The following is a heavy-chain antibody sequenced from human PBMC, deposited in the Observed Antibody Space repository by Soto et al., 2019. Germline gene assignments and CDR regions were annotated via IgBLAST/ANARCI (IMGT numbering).Heavy chain of an antibody. CDR3: AGGMLQSKTFDY. Sequence: GESLNTSCKGSGYSFTSSWSGWVRPMPGKGLEGMGIIYPGDSDTRYSPSFQGQVTISADKSISTAYLQLSSLKASDTAMYYCAGGMLQSKTFDYWGQGTLVTVSS. V-gene: IGHV5-51*01. J-gene: IGHJ4*02. CDR2: IYPGDSDT. CDR1: GYSFTSSW. D-gene: IGHD2-15*01.